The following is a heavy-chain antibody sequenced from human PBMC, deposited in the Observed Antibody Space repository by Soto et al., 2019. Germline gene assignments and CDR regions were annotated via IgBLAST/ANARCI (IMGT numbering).Heavy chain of an antibody. CDR3: AKDASSGITSFDL. CDR2: ISGSAIST. D-gene: IGHD3-3*01. J-gene: IGHJ2*01. V-gene: IGHV3-23*01. CDR1: GFTFSSYA. Sequence: EVHLLESGGGFVQPGGSLRLSCVASGFTFSSYAMTWVRQAPGKGLEWVASISGSAISTEYADSVRGRFTISRDNSKNTLYLQMNSLRAEDTALYYCAKDASSGITSFDLWGRGTLVTVSS.